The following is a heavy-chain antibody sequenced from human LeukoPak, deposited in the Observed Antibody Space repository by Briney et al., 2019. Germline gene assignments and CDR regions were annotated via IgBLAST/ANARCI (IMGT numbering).Heavy chain of an antibody. CDR1: GGSISSSSYY. CDR3: ASPAVIPRYREPEDY. J-gene: IGHJ4*02. CDR2: IYYSGST. Sequence: SETLSLTCTVSGGSISSSSYYWGWIRQPPGKGLEWIGSIYYSGSTYYNPSLKSRVTISVDTSKNQFSLKLSSVTAADTAVYYCASPAVIPRYREPEDYWGQGTLVTVSS. V-gene: IGHV4-39*07. D-gene: IGHD1-14*01.